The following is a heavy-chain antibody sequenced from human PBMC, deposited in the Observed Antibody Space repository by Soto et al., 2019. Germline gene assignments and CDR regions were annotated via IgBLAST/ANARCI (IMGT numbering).Heavy chain of an antibody. Sequence: ASVKVSCKAYGGTFSSYAISWVRQAPGQGLEWMGGIIPIFGTANYAQKFQGRVTITADESTSTAYMELSSLRSEDTAVYYCARGPAAIRGLYGMDVWGQGTTVTVSS. D-gene: IGHD2-2*01. CDR2: IIPIFGTA. J-gene: IGHJ6*02. V-gene: IGHV1-69*13. CDR3: ARGPAAIRGLYGMDV. CDR1: GGTFSSYA.